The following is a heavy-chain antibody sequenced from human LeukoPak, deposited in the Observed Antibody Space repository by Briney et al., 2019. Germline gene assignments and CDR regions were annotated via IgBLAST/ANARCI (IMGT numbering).Heavy chain of an antibody. CDR3: ARDVEGFDF. CDR1: GFTISSYW. V-gene: IGHV3-7*01. Sequence: GGSLRLSCAASGFTISSYWMTWVRQAPGKGLEWVANMRQDGSGSYYVDSVKGRFTISRDNTKNSLYLQMNGLRAEDTAVYYCARDVEGFDFWGQGTLVTVSS. J-gene: IGHJ4*02. CDR2: MRQDGSGS.